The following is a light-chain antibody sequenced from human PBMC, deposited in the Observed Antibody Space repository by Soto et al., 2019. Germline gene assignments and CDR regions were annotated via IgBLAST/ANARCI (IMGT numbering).Light chain of an antibody. J-gene: IGLJ1*01. CDR1: MYNIGSNT. V-gene: IGLV1-44*01. Sequence: QSVLTQPPSASGTPGQRVTISCSGGMYNIGSNTVDWYQHLPGTAPKLLMYGNNQRPSGVPDRFSGSKSGTSASLAITGLQAEDEADYYCQSYDISMSGYVFGTGTKAPVL. CDR2: GNN. CDR3: QSYDISMSGYV.